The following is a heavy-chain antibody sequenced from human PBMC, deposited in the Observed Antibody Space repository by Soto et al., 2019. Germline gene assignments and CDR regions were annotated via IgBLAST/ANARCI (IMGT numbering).Heavy chain of an antibody. J-gene: IGHJ6*02. V-gene: IGHV3-33*01. Sequence: QEQLVESGGGMVHPGTSLRLSCVTSGIRLTAHGMHWVRQAPGKGLEWVALSWYDGKTFYGDSVKGRFTISRDTSTVFLDMRSLRPYDTVVYFCARVRNNNDKRLDVWGQGTTVIVS. CDR1: GIRLTAHG. CDR2: SWYDGKT. D-gene: IGHD2-8*01. CDR3: ARVRNNNDKRLDV.